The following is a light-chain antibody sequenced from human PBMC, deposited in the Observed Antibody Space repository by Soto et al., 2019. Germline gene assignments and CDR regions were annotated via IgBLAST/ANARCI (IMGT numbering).Light chain of an antibody. CDR1: QSINNW. J-gene: IGKJ2*01. CDR3: EQYHTYGS. Sequence: DIQMTQSPSTLSASVGDRVTITCRASQSINNWLAWYQQTPGKAPKLLIYTASILHSGVPSRFSGSGSGTEFALSISSLQPDDLATYDGEQYHTYGSFGQGTKLEIK. CDR2: TAS. V-gene: IGKV1-5*03.